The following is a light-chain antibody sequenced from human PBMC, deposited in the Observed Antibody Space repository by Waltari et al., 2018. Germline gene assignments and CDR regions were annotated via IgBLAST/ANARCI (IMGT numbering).Light chain of an antibody. J-gene: IGKJ3*01. CDR3: LQYNSKPFT. CDR2: GAS. CDR1: QGFNNY. V-gene: IGKV1-17*01. Sequence: DIQMTQSPSSLSASVGDSVIITCRASQGFNNYLSWYQQKQGKPPKRLIYGASSLESGVPSRFSGSGSGTEFTLTISSLQPEDFAAYYCLQYNSKPFTFGPGTKLDVK.